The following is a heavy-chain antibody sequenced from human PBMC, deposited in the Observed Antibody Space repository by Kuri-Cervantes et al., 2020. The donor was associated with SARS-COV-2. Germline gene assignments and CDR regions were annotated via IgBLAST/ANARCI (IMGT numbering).Heavy chain of an antibody. J-gene: IGHJ3*02. V-gene: IGHV1-8*03. Sequence: ASVKVSCKASGYTFTSYDINWVRQATGQGLEWMGWMNSNSGNTGYAQKFQGRVTITRNTSISTAYMELNSLRSEDTAVYYCARGWQQQLVGDAFDIWGQGTMVTVSS. CDR2: MNSNSGNT. CDR3: ARGWQQQLVGDAFDI. D-gene: IGHD6-13*01. CDR1: GYTFTSYD.